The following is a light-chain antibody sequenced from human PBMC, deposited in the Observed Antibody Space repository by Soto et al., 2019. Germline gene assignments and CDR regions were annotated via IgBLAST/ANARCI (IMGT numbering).Light chain of an antibody. CDR3: QQSYSTPYT. V-gene: IGKV1-39*01. Sequence: DIQMTQSPSSLSASVGDRVTITCRSSQSISSYLNWYQQKPGKAPALLIYAASGLQSGVPSRFSASGSGTDFSLTISSLQPEDFATYYCQQSYSTPYTFGQGTKLEIK. CDR2: AAS. CDR1: QSISSY. J-gene: IGKJ2*01.